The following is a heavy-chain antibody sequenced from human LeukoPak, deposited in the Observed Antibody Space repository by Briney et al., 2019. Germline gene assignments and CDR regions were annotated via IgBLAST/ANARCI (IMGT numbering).Heavy chain of an antibody. CDR1: GYSISSGYY. Sequence: SGTLSLTCAVSGYSISSGYYWGWIRQPPGKWLEWIGSIYHSGSTYYNPSLKSRVTISVDTSKNQFSLKLSSVTAADTAVYYCARGPYGADYFDYWGQGTLVIVSS. D-gene: IGHD4-17*01. CDR2: IYHSGST. J-gene: IGHJ4*02. V-gene: IGHV4-38-2*01. CDR3: ARGPYGADYFDY.